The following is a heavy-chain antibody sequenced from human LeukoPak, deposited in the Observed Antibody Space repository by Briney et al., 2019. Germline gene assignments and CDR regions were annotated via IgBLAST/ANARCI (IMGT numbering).Heavy chain of an antibody. V-gene: IGHV3-73*01. D-gene: IGHD3-22*01. CDR2: IRSKANSYAT. Sequence: GGSLRLSCAASGFTFSGSAMHWVRQASGKGLEWVGRIRSKANSYATAYAASVKGRFTISRDDSKNTAYLQMNSLKTEDTAVYYCQYYYDSSGYYSDYWGQGTLVTV. J-gene: IGHJ4*02. CDR3: QYYYDSSGYYSDY. CDR1: GFTFSGSA.